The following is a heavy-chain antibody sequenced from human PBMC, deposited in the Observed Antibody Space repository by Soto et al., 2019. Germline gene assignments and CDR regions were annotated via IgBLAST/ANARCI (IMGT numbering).Heavy chain of an antibody. CDR2: INPNSGGT. J-gene: IGHJ6*02. Sequence: GASVKVSCKASGYTFTGYYMHWVRQAPGQGLEWMGWINPNSGGTNYAQKFQGRVTMTRDTSISTAYMELSRLRSDDTAVYYCARGRGYCSSTSCYTWNYYYYYGMDVWGQGTTVTVSS. V-gene: IGHV1-2*02. CDR3: ARGRGYCSSTSCYTWNYYYYYGMDV. D-gene: IGHD2-2*02. CDR1: GYTFTGYY.